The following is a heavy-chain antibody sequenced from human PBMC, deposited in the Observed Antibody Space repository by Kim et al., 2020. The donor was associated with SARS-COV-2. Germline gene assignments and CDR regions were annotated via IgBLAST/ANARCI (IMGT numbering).Heavy chain of an antibody. Sequence: GGSLRLSCAASGFTFSSYGMHWVRQAPGKGLEWVAVISYDGSNKYYADSVKGRFTISRDNSKNTLYLQMNSLRAEDTAVYYCAKVRAAGTGKENPPDAYYYYYGMDVWGQGTTVTVSS. D-gene: IGHD6-13*01. J-gene: IGHJ6*02. CDR1: GFTFSSYG. V-gene: IGHV3-30*18. CDR2: ISYDGSNK. CDR3: AKVRAAGTGKENPPDAYYYYYGMDV.